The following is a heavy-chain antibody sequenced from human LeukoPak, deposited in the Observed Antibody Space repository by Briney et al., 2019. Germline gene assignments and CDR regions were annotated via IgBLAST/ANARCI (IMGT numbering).Heavy chain of an antibody. V-gene: IGHV4-34*01. CDR3: ARHAAPGVLYYGMDV. CDR1: GGSFSGYY. J-gene: IGHJ6*02. Sequence: SETLSLTCAVYGGSFSGYYWSWIRQPPGKGLEWIGEINHSGSTYYNPSLKSRVTISVDTSKNQFSLKLSSVTAADMALYYCARHAAPGVLYYGMDVWGQGTTVTVSS. D-gene: IGHD2-8*01. CDR2: INHSGST.